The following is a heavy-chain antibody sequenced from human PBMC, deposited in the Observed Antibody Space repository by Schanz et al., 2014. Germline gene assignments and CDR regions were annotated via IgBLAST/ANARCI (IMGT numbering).Heavy chain of an antibody. CDR2: INPSGGGT. Sequence: QVQLVQSGAEVKKPGASVKVSCKASGYTFVSYSMHWVRQAPGQGLEWMGIINPSGGGTSYALRFQDRVTVTRDTSRSTASMELSSLRSEDTAVYYCARDYYDSSGYYYCDYWGQGTLVTVSS. J-gene: IGHJ4*02. CDR3: ARDYYDSSGYYYCDY. V-gene: IGHV1-46*01. CDR1: GYTFVSYS. D-gene: IGHD3-22*01.